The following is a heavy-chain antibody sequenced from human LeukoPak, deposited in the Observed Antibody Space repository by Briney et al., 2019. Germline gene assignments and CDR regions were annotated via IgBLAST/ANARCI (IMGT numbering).Heavy chain of an antibody. CDR1: GGSISSYY. Sequence: SETLSLTCTVSGGSISSYYWSWLRQPPGKGLEWIGYIYYSGSTNYYPSLKSRVTISVDTSKNQFSLKLSSVTAADTAVYYCARDLRSYGFDYWGQGTLVTVSS. D-gene: IGHD5-18*01. J-gene: IGHJ4*02. CDR2: IYYSGST. CDR3: ARDLRSYGFDY. V-gene: IGHV4-59*01.